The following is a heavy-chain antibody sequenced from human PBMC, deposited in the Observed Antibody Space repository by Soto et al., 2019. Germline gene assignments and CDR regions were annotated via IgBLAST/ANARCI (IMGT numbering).Heavy chain of an antibody. Sequence: PGGSLRLSCAASRFTFSSYAMSWVRQAPGKGLAWVSTISASGVSTYYADSVKGRFTISRDNSKNTLYLQMNSLRAEDTALYYCAKDSQYASGWYSLPTIDYWGQGTLVTVSS. D-gene: IGHD6-19*01. CDR3: AKDSQYASGWYSLPTIDY. V-gene: IGHV3-23*01. CDR2: ISASGVST. J-gene: IGHJ4*02. CDR1: RFTFSSYA.